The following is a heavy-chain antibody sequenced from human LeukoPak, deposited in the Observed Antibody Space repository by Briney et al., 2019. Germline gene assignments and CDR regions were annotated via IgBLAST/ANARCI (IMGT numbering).Heavy chain of an antibody. J-gene: IGHJ4*02. CDR1: GFIFNDFW. CDR3: ARASSWYINSFDY. CDR2: IRQDGGAK. V-gene: IGHV3-7*01. Sequence: PGGSLRLSCTASGFIFNDFWMSWVRQAPGEGLEWVPNIRQDGGAKNYVDSVKGRFTISRDNAKKSLYLQMNSLRAEDTAVYYCARASSWYINSFDYWGQGTLVTVSS. D-gene: IGHD6-13*01.